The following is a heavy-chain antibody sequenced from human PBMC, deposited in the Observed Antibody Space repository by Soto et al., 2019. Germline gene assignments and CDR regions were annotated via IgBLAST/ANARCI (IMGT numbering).Heavy chain of an antibody. CDR2: VIPLFDTA. D-gene: IGHD5-18*01. CDR3: ATGGHNDGYNFYHGMDV. CDR1: GGIFTNNA. J-gene: IGHJ6*02. Sequence: QVQVVQSGAEVKKPGSSVKVSCKVSGGIFTNNAIIWVRQAPGQGLEWLGGVIPLFDTAYYAQIFRGRLRISADGATTTAYMDLSGLTSADTAVYFCATGGHNDGYNFYHGMDVWGQGTTVTVS. V-gene: IGHV1-69*01.